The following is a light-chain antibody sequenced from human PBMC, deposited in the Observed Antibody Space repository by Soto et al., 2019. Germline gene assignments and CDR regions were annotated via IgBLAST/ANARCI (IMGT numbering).Light chain of an antibody. CDR1: QSVSGNS. J-gene: IGKJ1*01. Sequence: EVVMTQSPGTLSLSPGEASTLSCRASQSVSGNSLAWYQQKPGQSPRLVNYDASSRATGIPDRFSGSGSGTDFTLTISRLEPEYFAMYFSYQYDSSPWTFXQGTKVDIK. V-gene: IGKV3-20*01. CDR3: YQYDSSPWT. CDR2: DAS.